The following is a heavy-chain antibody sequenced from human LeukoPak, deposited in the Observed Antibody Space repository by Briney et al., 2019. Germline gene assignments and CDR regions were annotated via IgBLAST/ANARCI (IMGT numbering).Heavy chain of an antibody. J-gene: IGHJ4*02. D-gene: IGHD2-15*01. CDR3: ARVGRLSQSFDY. Sequence: GSPGPSCVTSGFTLKKKSISWVRQAPGKGAGVVSVIYSGGSTCYADSVKGRFTISRDNSKNTLYLQMNSLRAEDTAVYYCARVGRLSQSFDYWGQGTLVTVSS. CDR2: IYSGGST. CDR1: GFTLKKKS. V-gene: IGHV3-53*01.